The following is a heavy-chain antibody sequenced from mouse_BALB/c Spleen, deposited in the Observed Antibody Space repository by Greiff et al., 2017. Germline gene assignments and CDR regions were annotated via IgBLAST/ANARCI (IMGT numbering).Heavy chain of an antibody. J-gene: IGHJ4*01. Sequence: VKLQESGAELVRPGSSVKISCKASGYAFSSYWMNWVKQRPGQGLEWIGQIYPGDGDTNYNGKFKGKATLTADKSSSTAYMQLSSLTSEDSAVYFCAREDDYLYAMDYWGQGTSVTVSS. CDR3: AREDDYLYAMDY. D-gene: IGHD2-4*01. CDR1: GYAFSSYW. V-gene: IGHV1-80*01. CDR2: IYPGDGDT.